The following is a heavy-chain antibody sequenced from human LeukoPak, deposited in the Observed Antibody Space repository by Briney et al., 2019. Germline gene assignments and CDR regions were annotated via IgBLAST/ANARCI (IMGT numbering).Heavy chain of an antibody. V-gene: IGHV3-23*01. CDR1: GFTFSSYA. J-gene: IGHJ4*02. CDR3: ALPPSRAVTTPFDY. CDR2: ISGSGGST. Sequence: GGSLRLSCAASGFTFSSYAMSWVRQAPGKGLEWVSAISGSGGSTYYADSVKGRFTISRDNAKNSLYLQMNSLRAEDTAVYYCALPPSRAVTTPFDYWGQGTLVTVSS. D-gene: IGHD4-17*01.